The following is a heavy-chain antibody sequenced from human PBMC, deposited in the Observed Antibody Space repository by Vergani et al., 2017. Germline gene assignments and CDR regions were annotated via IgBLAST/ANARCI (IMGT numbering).Heavy chain of an antibody. D-gene: IGHD3-10*01. CDR2: IYHSGST. Sequence: QVQLQESGPGLVKPSGTLSLTCAVSGGSISSSNWWSWVRQPPGKGLEWIGEIYHSGSTNYNPSLKSRVTIAVDKSKNQFSLKLSPVTAADTAVYSCASDRGWVLWFGASPPDAFDIWGQGTMVTVSS. V-gene: IGHV4-4*02. CDR1: GGSISSSNW. CDR3: ASDRGWVLWFGASPPDAFDI. J-gene: IGHJ3*02.